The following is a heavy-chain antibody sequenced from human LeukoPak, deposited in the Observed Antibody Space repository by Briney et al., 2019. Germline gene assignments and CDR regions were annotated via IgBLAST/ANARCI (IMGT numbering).Heavy chain of an antibody. CDR2: IAPDDKNK. CDR3: ARDAPPGWYYDFWSGYSQGYYYYGMDV. Sequence: PGRSLRLSCAASGFNLRNFAMHWVRQAPGKGLEWLAVIAPDDKNKYYADSLRGRFTISRDNSKDTVYLQMNSLRAEDTAVYYCARDAPPGWYYDFWSGYSQGYYYYGMDVWGQGTTVTVSS. D-gene: IGHD3-3*01. J-gene: IGHJ6*02. V-gene: IGHV3-30*04. CDR1: GFNLRNFA.